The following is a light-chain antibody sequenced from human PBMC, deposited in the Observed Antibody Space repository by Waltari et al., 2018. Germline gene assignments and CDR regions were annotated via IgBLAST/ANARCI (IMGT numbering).Light chain of an antibody. CDR1: QSVSRAV. CDR3: QHYVRLPVT. V-gene: IGKV3-20*01. Sequence: CRASQSVSRAVAWYQQKPGQAPRLLIYAASSRATGIPDRFSGSGSGTDFSLTISRLEPEDFAVYYCQHYVRLPVTFGQGTKVEIK. J-gene: IGKJ1*01. CDR2: AAS.